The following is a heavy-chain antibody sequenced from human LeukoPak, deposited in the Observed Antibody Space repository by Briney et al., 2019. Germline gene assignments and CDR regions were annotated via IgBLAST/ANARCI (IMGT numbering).Heavy chain of an antibody. CDR2: ISGSGGST. V-gene: IGHV3-23*01. CDR1: GFPFSSYA. CDR3: AKDPTMIVVVIPDY. J-gene: IGHJ4*02. Sequence: GGSLRLSCAASGFPFSSYAMSWVPQAPGEGLEWVSAISGSGGSTYYADSVKGRFTISRDNSKNTLYLQMNSLRAEDTAVYYCAKDPTMIVVVIPDYWGQGTLVTVSS. D-gene: IGHD3-22*01.